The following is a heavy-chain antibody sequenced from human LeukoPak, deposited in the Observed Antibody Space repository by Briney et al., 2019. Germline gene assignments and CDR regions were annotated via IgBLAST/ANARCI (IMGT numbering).Heavy chain of an antibody. V-gene: IGHV3-66*02. CDR1: GFTVSSNY. CDR2: IYSGGST. J-gene: IGHJ4*02. D-gene: IGHD3-22*01. Sequence: PGGSLRLSCAASGFTVSSNYMSWVRQAPGKGLEWVSVIYSGGSTYYADSVKGRFTISRDNSKNTLYLQMNSLRAEDTAVYYCARDARVYDSSGYYYSHFDYWGQGTLVTVSS. CDR3: ARDARVYDSSGYYYSHFDY.